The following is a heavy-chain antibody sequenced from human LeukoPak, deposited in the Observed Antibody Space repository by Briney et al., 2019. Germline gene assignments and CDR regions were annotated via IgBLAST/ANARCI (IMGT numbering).Heavy chain of an antibody. V-gene: IGHV6-1*01. Sequence: SQTLSLTCAISGDSVSTNSVAWHWIRQSPSRGLEWLGRTSYRSKWYNDYAVSVKSRITITPDTSKNQFSLQLNSVTPEDTAVYYCAREAEITPFDYWGQGTLVTVSS. CDR3: AREAEITPFDY. D-gene: IGHD5-24*01. CDR2: TSYRSKWYN. CDR1: GDSVSTNSVA. J-gene: IGHJ4*02.